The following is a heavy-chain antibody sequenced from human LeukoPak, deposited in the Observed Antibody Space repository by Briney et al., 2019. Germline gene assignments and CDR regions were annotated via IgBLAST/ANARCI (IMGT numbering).Heavy chain of an antibody. V-gene: IGHV3-21*01. D-gene: IGHD6-19*01. Sequence: PGGSLRLSCAAPGFTFSSYSMNWVRQAPGKGLEWVSSISSSSSYIYYADSVKGRFTISRDNAKNSLYLQMNSLRAEDTAVYYCARVSSGWYGGFDYWGQGTLVTVSS. CDR3: ARVSSGWYGGFDY. J-gene: IGHJ4*02. CDR2: ISSSSSYI. CDR1: GFTFSSYS.